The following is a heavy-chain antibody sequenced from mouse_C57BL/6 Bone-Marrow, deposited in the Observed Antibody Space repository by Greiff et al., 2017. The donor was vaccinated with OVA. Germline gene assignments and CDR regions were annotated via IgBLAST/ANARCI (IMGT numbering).Heavy chain of an antibody. CDR1: GFNIKDYY. CDR3: NTGDQVDWYFDV. V-gene: IGHV14-4*01. J-gene: IGHJ1*03. CDR2: IDPENGDT. D-gene: IGHD1-1*01. Sequence: VQLQQSGAELVRPGASVKLSCTASGFNIKDYYMHWVKQRPEQGLEWIGWIDPENGDTEYASKFQGKATITADTSSNTAYLQLSNLTSEDTAVYYCNTGDQVDWYFDVWGRGKAVTVTS.